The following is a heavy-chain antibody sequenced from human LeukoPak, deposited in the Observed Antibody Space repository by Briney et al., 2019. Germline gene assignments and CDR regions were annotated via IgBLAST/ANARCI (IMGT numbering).Heavy chain of an antibody. CDR3: ARTTAMVQRDYFDY. CDR2: IIPIFGTA. CDR1: GGTFSRYA. Sequence: SVKVSCKACGGTFSRYAISWVRQAPGQGLEGMGGIIPIFGTANYAQKFQGRVTITADESTSTAYMELSSLRSEDTAVYYCARTTAMVQRDYFDYWGQGTLVTVSS. J-gene: IGHJ4*02. V-gene: IGHV1-69*01. D-gene: IGHD5-18*01.